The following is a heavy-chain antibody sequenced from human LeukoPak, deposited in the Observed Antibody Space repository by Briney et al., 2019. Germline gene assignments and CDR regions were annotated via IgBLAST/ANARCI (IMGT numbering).Heavy chain of an antibody. J-gene: IGHJ3*01. Sequence: SETLSLTCAVSGGSISSGGYSWSWIRQPPGKGLEWIGNIYYSGSTYYNPSPKSRVSISVDRSKKQFSLNLSSVTAADTAVYYCARHGSGGRAFDLWGQGTMVTVSS. CDR2: IYYSGST. CDR1: GGSISSGGYS. V-gene: IGHV4-30-2*01. CDR3: ARHGSGGRAFDL. D-gene: IGHD1-26*01.